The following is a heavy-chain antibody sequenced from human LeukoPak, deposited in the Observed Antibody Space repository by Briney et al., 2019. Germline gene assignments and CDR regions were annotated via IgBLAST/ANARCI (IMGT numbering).Heavy chain of an antibody. Sequence: GASVKVSCKASGYTFTGYYMHWVRQAPGQGLEWMGWINPNSGGTNHAQKFQGRVTMTRGTSISTAYMELSRLRSDDTAVYYCARDRVTMVRGVIITLDYYYGTDVWGQGTTVTVSS. D-gene: IGHD3-10*01. J-gene: IGHJ6*02. CDR1: GYTFTGYY. V-gene: IGHV1-2*02. CDR3: ARDRVTMVRGVIITLDYYYGTDV. CDR2: INPNSGGT.